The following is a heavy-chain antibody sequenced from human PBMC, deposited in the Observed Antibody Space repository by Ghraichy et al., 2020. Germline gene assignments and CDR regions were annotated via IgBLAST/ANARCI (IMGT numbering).Heavy chain of an antibody. V-gene: IGHV2-5*02. Sequence: SGPTLVKPTQTLTLTCTFSGFSLSTSGVGVGWIRQPPGKALEWLALIYWDDDKRYSPSLKSRLTITKDTSKNQVVLTMTNMDPVDTATYYCARTLRYFDWSSDGGAFDIWGQGTMVTVSS. CDR1: GFSLSTSGVG. D-gene: IGHD3-9*01. CDR3: ARTLRYFDWSSDGGAFDI. CDR2: IYWDDDK. J-gene: IGHJ3*02.